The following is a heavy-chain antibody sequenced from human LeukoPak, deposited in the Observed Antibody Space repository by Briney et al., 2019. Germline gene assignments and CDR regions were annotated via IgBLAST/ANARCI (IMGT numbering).Heavy chain of an antibody. D-gene: IGHD3-22*01. Sequence: SETLSLTCTVSGGSISSYYWSWIRQPPGKGLEWIGYIYYSGSTNYNPSLKSRVTISVDTSKNQFSLKLSSVTAADTAVYYCARADSNDALDIWGQGTMVTVSS. J-gene: IGHJ3*02. CDR2: IYYSGST. CDR3: ARADSNDALDI. V-gene: IGHV4-59*08. CDR1: GGSISSYY.